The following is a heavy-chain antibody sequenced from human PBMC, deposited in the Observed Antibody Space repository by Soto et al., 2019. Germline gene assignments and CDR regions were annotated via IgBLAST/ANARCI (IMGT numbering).Heavy chain of an antibody. Sequence: SETLSLTCTVSGGSISSSSYYWGWIRQPPGKGLEWIGSIYYSGSTYYNPSLKSRVTISVDTSKNQFSLKLSSVTAADTAVYYCARHGTYHYGSGSYNWGQGTLVTIS. D-gene: IGHD3-10*01. CDR1: GGSISSSSYY. CDR2: IYYSGST. CDR3: ARHGTYHYGSGSYN. V-gene: IGHV4-39*01. J-gene: IGHJ4*02.